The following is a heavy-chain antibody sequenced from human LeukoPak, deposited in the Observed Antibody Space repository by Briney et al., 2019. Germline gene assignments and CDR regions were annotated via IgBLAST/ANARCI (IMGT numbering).Heavy chain of an antibody. CDR2: IYSGGST. CDR1: GFTVSSNY. D-gene: IGHD3-3*01. CDR3: ARGLLRPPTIWGAFDI. V-gene: IGHV3-53*01. J-gene: IGHJ3*02. Sequence: GGSLRLSCAASGFTVSSNYMSWVRQAPGKGLEWVSVIYSGGSTYYADSVKGRFTISRDNSKNTLYLQMNSLRAEDTAVYYCARGLLRPPTIWGAFDIWGQGTMVTVSS.